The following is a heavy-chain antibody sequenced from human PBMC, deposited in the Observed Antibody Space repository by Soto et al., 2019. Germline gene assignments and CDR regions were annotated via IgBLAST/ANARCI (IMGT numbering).Heavy chain of an antibody. CDR3: ARATGSNHPFDY. CDR2: ISTDGSST. Sequence: PGGSLRLSCAATGFTFSTYWMHWVRQGPGKGLVWVSRISTDGSSTTYADSVKGRFTISRDNAKNTLYLQMNSLSAEDTAVYYCARATGSNHPFDYWGQGTLVTIS. D-gene: IGHD2-2*01. CDR1: GFTFSTYW. V-gene: IGHV3-74*01. J-gene: IGHJ4*02.